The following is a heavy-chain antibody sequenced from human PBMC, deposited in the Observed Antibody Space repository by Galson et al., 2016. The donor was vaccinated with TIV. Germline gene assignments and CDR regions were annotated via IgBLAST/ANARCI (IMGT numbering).Heavy chain of an antibody. D-gene: IGHD2-21*02. CDR3: AKGQSCGGDCYLFDF. J-gene: IGHJ4*02. CDR1: GFTFDDYG. Sequence: SLRLSCAASGFTFDDYGMHWVRQPPGKGLEWVSGITWNSVGIDYADSVKGRFTISRDNAKNSLYLQMNSLRPDDTALYYCAKGQSCGGDCYLFDFWGQGALVTVSS. CDR2: ITWNSVGI. V-gene: IGHV3-9*01.